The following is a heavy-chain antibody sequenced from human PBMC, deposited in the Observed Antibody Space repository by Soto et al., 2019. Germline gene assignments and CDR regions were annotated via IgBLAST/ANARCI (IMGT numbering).Heavy chain of an antibody. J-gene: IGHJ4*02. CDR1: GLTFSRYG. V-gene: IGHV3-30*18. Sequence: QEQLVESGGGVVQPGRSLRLSCAASGLTFSRYGMHWVRQAPGKGLEWAAHISYDGSNKHYAESVKGRFTISRDSSKNTLYLQINSLRAEDTAVYYCVKDTYYYDSSGYYIFDYWGQGTLVAVSS. CDR2: ISYDGSNK. D-gene: IGHD3-22*01. CDR3: VKDTYYYDSSGYYIFDY.